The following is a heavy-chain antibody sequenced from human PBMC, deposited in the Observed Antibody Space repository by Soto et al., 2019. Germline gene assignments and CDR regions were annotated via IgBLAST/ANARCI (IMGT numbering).Heavy chain of an antibody. CDR2: IYYSGST. D-gene: IGHD3-3*01. V-gene: IGHV4-39*01. CDR1: GGSISSSSYY. CDR3: ARQGFLDGYTRAPSYYYYGMDV. Sequence: QLQLQESGPGLVKPSETLSLTCTVSGGSISSSSYYWGWIRQPPGKGLEWIGSIYYSGSTYYNPSLKSRVTLSVDTSKTQFSLKLSSVTAADTAVYYCARQGFLDGYTRAPSYYYYGMDVWGQGTTVTVSS. J-gene: IGHJ6*02.